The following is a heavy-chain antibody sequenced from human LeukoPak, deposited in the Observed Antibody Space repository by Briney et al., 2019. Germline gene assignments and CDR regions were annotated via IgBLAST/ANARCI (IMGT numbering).Heavy chain of an antibody. CDR3: ARGTGVYCSSTSCYYYYGMDV. CDR2: IIPIFGAA. V-gene: IGHV1-69*13. CDR1: GGTFSSYA. J-gene: IGHJ6*04. D-gene: IGHD2-2*01. Sequence: GASVKVSCKASGGTFSSYAISWVRQAPGQGLEWMGGIIPIFGAANYAQKFQGRVTITADESTSTAYMELSSLRSEDTAVYYCARGTGVYCSSTSCYYYYGMDVWGKGTTVTVSS.